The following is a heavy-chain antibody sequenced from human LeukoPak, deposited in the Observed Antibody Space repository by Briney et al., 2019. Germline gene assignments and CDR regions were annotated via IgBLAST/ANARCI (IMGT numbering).Heavy chain of an antibody. J-gene: IGHJ4*02. CDR2: IDPSGGST. Sequence: PVASVKVSCKVSGYTFTSYYMQWVRQAPGQGLEWMGIIDPSGGSTSYAQKFQGRVTMTRDTSTSTVYMELSSLRSEDTAVYYCATDWGSFAYWGQGTLVTVSS. D-gene: IGHD3-16*01. CDR1: GYTFTSYY. CDR3: ATDWGSFAY. V-gene: IGHV1-46*01.